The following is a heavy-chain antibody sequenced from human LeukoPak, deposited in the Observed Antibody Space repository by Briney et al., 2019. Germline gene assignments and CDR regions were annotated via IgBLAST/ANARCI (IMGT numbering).Heavy chain of an antibody. D-gene: IGHD3-22*01. CDR2: ISAYNGNT. V-gene: IGHV1-18*01. J-gene: IGHJ4*02. CDR1: GYTFTSYG. CDR3: ARDQQYYYDSSGYYSVGLDY. Sequence: GASVKVSCKAPGYTFTSYGISWVRQAPGQGLEWMGWISAYNGNTNYAQKLQGRVTMTTDTSTSTAYMELRSLRSDDTAVYYCARDQQYYYDSSGYYSVGLDYWGQGTLVTVSS.